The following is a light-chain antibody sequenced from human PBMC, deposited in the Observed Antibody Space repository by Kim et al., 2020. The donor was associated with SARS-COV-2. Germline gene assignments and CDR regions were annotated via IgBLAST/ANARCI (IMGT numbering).Light chain of an antibody. Sequence: SAGERATLSCRASQSVSSYLAWYQQKPGQAPRLLIYEASNRATGIPARFSGSGSGTDFTLNISSLEPEDFAVYYWQQRSNWPPLTIGGGTKVDIK. CDR2: EAS. CDR1: QSVSSY. CDR3: QQRSNWPPLT. V-gene: IGKV3-11*01. J-gene: IGKJ4*01.